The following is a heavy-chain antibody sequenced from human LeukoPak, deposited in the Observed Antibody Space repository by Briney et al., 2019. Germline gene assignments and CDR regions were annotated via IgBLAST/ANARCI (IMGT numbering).Heavy chain of an antibody. CDR1: GGSISSSNYY. D-gene: IGHD2-15*01. Sequence: PSETLSLTCTVSGGSISSSNYYWGWIRQPPGKGLEWIGSLYYSGSTYYNPSLKSRVTISVDTSKNQFSLKLNSVTAADTAVYYCARLDGYCSGGSCYSVSFVDPWGQGTLVTVSS. CDR2: LYYSGST. V-gene: IGHV4-39*01. CDR3: ARLDGYCSGGSCYSVSFVDP. J-gene: IGHJ5*02.